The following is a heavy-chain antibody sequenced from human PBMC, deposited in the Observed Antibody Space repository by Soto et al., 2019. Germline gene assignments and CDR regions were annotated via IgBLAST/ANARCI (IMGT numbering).Heavy chain of an antibody. D-gene: IGHD2-2*01. CDR3: AKAHVGQYCSSTSRYPWRNGSKNIDVSSVY. CDR1: GFTFSSYG. CDR2: ISYDGSSK. V-gene: IGHV3-30*18. Sequence: GGSLRLSCAASGFTFSSYGMHWVRQAPGKGLEWVAVISYDGSSKYYADSVKGRFTIPRDNSKNTLYLQMNSLRAEDTAVYYCAKAHVGQYCSSTSRYPWRNGSKNIDVSSVYCGQGPLVT. J-gene: IGHJ4*02.